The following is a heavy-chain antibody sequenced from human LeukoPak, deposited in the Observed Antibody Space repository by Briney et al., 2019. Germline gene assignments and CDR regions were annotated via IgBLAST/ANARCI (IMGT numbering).Heavy chain of an antibody. CDR1: GYTFTGYY. CDR2: INPNSGGT. CDR3: ARDSNYGGIYYFDY. V-gene: IGHV1-2*06. Sequence: ASVKVSCTASGYTFTGYYMHWVRQAPGQGLEWMGRINPNSGGTNYAQKFQGRVTMTRDTPISTAYMELSRLRSDDTAVYYCARDSNYGGIYYFDYWGQGTLVTVSS. J-gene: IGHJ4*02. D-gene: IGHD4-23*01.